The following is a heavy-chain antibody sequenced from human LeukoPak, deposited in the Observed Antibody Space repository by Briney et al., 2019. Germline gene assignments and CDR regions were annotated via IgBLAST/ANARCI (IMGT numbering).Heavy chain of an antibody. D-gene: IGHD4-23*01. J-gene: IGHJ4*02. CDR3: ARDVAFSGGWFPFDY. CDR2: TYYRSKWFN. Sequence: SQTLSLTCAISGDSVSSNSAAWNWIRHSPSRGLEWLARTYYRSKWFNEYAVSLQGRISINSDTSKNQFSLHLNSVTPEDTAIYYCARDVAFSGGWFPFDYWGQGTLVTVSS. CDR1: GDSVSSNSAA. V-gene: IGHV6-1*01.